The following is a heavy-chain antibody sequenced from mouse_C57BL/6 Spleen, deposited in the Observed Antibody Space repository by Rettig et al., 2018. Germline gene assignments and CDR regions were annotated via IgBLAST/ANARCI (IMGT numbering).Heavy chain of an antibody. V-gene: IGHV1-53*01. D-gene: IGHD2-5*01. Sequence: YNEKFKSKATLTVDKSSSTAYMQLSSLTSEDSAVYYCAPLSNYYAMDYWGQGTSVTVSS. CDR3: APLSNYYAMDY. J-gene: IGHJ4*01.